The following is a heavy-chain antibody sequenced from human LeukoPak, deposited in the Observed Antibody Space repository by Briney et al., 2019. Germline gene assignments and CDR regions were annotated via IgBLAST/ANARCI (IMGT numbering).Heavy chain of an antibody. J-gene: IGHJ6*02. D-gene: IGHD5-18*01. CDR2: IYPGDSDT. V-gene: IGHV5-51*01. CDR3: ARRVDTAMESGYYGMDV. CDR1: GYSSTSYW. Sequence: GESLKISCKGSGYSSTSYWIGWVRQMPGRGLEWMGIIYPGDSDTRYSPSFQGQVTISADKSISTAYLQWSSLKASDTAMYYCARRVDTAMESGYYGMDVWGQGTTVTVSS.